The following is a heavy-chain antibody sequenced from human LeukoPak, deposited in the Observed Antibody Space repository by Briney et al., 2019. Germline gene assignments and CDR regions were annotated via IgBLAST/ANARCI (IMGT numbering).Heavy chain of an antibody. J-gene: IGHJ3*02. CDR1: GFTFSSYA. D-gene: IGHD1-26*01. CDR3: ATYSGPDKWDASDM. CDR2: IRVDGSTE. Sequence: AGGSLRLSCAASGFTFSSYAMTWVRQAPGKGLEWVATIRVDGSTEYPVDSMKGRFTISRDNANNSLHLQMNSLRAEDTAVYYCATYSGPDKWDASDMWGQGTLVTVSS. V-gene: IGHV3-7*01.